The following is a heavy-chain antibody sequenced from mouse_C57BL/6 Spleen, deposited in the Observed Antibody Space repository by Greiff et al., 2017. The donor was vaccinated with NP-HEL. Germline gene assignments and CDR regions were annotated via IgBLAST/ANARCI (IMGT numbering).Heavy chain of an antibody. D-gene: IGHD1-1*01. CDR1: GFTFSSYA. Sequence: EVKLVESGEGLVKPGGSLKLSCAASGFTFSSYAMSWVRQTPEKRLEWVAYISSGGDYIYYADTVKGRFIISRDNARNTLYLQMSSLKSKDTAMYYCTREENYYDSSYGACWGKGTLVTVSA. V-gene: IGHV5-9-1*02. J-gene: IGHJ3*01. CDR3: TREENYYDSSYGAC. CDR2: ISSGGDYI.